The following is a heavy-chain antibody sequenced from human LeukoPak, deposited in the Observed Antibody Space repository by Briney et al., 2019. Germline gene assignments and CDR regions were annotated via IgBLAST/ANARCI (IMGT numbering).Heavy chain of an antibody. V-gene: IGHV3-23*01. CDR1: GFSFSSYG. J-gene: IGHJ4*02. CDR2: ISGGGSGGST. CDR3: AKSGYNRFDY. Sequence: GGSLRLSCATSGFSFSSYGMSWVRQAPGKGLEWVSSISGGGSGGSTYYADSVKGRFTISRDNSKNTLYLQMNSLRAEDTAVYYCAKSGYNRFDYWGQGTLVTVSS. D-gene: IGHD5-24*01.